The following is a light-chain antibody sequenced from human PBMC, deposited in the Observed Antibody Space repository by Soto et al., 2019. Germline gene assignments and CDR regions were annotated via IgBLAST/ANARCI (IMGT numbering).Light chain of an antibody. J-gene: IGKJ5*01. Sequence: EIVLTQSPATLSMSPGDSATLSCRASQSVGPNLVLYQQRFGQFPRVLIYGASSRATGIPDRFSGSGSATDFTLTISRLEPEDFAVYYCQQYDISPITFGQGTRLEI. CDR1: QSVGPN. V-gene: IGKV3-20*01. CDR3: QQYDISPIT. CDR2: GAS.